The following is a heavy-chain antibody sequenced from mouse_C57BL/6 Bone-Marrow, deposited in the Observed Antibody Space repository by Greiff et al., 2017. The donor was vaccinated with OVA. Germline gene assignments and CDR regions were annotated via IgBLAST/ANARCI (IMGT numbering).Heavy chain of an antibody. J-gene: IGHJ1*03. CDR1: GYTFTDYE. V-gene: IGHV1-15*01. D-gene: IGHD2-1*01. Sequence: QVHVKQSGAELVRPGASVTLSCKASGYTFTDYEMHWVKQTPVHGLEWIGAIDPETGGTAYNQKFKGKAILTADKSSSTAYMELRSLTSEDSAVYYCNPRNYPYWYFDVWGTGTTVTVSS. CDR3: NPRNYPYWYFDV. CDR2: IDPETGGT.